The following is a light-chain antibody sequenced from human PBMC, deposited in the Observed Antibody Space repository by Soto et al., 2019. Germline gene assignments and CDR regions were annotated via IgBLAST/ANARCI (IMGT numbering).Light chain of an antibody. CDR3: QQYNSYRWT. CDR1: QSISSW. Sequence: DIQMTQSPSTLSASVGYRFTITCRASQSISSWLAWYQQKPGKAPKLLIYDASSLESGVPSRFSGSGSGTEFTLTISSLQPDDFATYYCQQYNSYRWTFGQGTKVDIK. J-gene: IGKJ1*01. CDR2: DAS. V-gene: IGKV1-5*01.